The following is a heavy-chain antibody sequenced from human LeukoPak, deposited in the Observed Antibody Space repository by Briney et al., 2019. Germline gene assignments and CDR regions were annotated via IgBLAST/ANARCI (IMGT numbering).Heavy chain of an antibody. D-gene: IGHD2-2*01. CDR2: IRYDGSNK. CDR3: AKDGQRHQLPYYYYYYYLDV. V-gene: IGHV3-30*02. CDR1: GFTFSSYS. J-gene: IGHJ6*03. Sequence: PGGSLRLSCAASGFTFSSYSMNWVRQAPGKGLEGVAFIRYDGSNKYYADSVKGRFTISRDNSKNTLYLQMNSLRAEDTAVYYCAKDGQRHQLPYYYYYYYLDVWGKGTPVTVSS.